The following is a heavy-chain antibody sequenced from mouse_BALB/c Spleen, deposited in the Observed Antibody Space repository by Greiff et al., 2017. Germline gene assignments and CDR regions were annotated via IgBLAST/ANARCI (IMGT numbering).Heavy chain of an antibody. CDR1: GFTFSSFG. CDR3: ARNGNYVDYFDY. V-gene: IGHV5-17*02. J-gene: IGHJ2*01. CDR2: ISSGSSTI. Sequence: EVQLVESGGGLVQPGGSRKLSCAASGFTFSSFGMHWVRQAPEKGLEWVAYISSGSSTIYYADTVKGRFTISRDNPKNTLFLQMTSLRSEDTAMYYCARNGNYVDYFDYWGQGTTLTVSS. D-gene: IGHD2-1*01.